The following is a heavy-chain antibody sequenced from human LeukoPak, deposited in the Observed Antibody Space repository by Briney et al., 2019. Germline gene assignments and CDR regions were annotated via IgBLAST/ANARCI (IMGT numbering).Heavy chain of an antibody. CDR3: AREVGASYY. V-gene: IGHV4-38-2*02. Sequence: SETLSLTCAVSGYSISSGYYWGWIRQPPGKGLEWIGSIYHSGSTYYNPSLKSRVTISVDTSKNQFSLKLSSVTAADTAVYYCAREVGASYYWGQGTLVTVSS. CDR1: GYSISSGYY. J-gene: IGHJ4*02. D-gene: IGHD1-26*01. CDR2: IYHSGST.